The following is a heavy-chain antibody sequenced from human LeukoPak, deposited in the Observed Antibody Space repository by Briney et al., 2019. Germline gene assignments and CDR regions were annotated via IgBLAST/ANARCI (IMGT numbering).Heavy chain of an antibody. Sequence: GASVKVSCKASGYTFTSYGITWVRQAPGQGLEWIGWISTYSGNRNFAQKFQGRVTMTTDTSTNTAYMELGSLRSDDAAVYYCARVCSSGNYYGYWGQGTLVTVSS. D-gene: IGHD3-10*01. V-gene: IGHV1-18*01. CDR2: ISTYSGNR. CDR3: ARVCSSGNYYGY. J-gene: IGHJ4*02. CDR1: GYTFTSYG.